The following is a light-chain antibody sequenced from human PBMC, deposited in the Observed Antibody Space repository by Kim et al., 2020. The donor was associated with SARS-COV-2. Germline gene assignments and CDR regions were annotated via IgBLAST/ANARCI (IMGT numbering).Light chain of an antibody. J-gene: IGLJ2*01. CDR3: GSWDASLGVVV. Sequence: GQQVPLSCSGRSSNIGNYYVSWYQHLPGTAPKLLIYDNTERPSGIPDRFSGSKSGTSATLGIAGVQTGDEADYYCGSWDASLGVVVFGGGTKVTVL. CDR1: SSNIGNYY. V-gene: IGLV1-51*01. CDR2: DNT.